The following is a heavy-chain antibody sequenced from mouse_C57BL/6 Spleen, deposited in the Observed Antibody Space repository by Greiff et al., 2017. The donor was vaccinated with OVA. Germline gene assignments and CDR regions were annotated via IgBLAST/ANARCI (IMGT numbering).Heavy chain of an antibody. CDR2: IYPGDGDT. V-gene: IGHV1-80*01. J-gene: IGHJ3*01. CDR1: GYAFSSYW. D-gene: IGHD1-1*01. Sequence: VKLQESGAELVKPGASVKISCKASGYAFSSYWMNWVKQRPGKGLEWIGQIYPGDGDTNYNGKFKGKATLTADKSSSTAYMQLSSLTSEDSAVYFCARSHYGSSLWFAYWGQGTLVTVSA. CDR3: ARSHYGSSLWFAY.